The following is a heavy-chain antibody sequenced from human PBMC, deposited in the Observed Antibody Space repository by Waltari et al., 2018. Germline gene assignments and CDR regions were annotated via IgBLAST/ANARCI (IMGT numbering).Heavy chain of an antibody. Sequence: QVQLQESGSGLVKPSETLSLTCTVSGGSISSYYWSWIRQPPGKGLEWIGYIYYSGRTNYNPSLKSRVTISVDTSKNQFSLKLSSVTAADTAVYYCARSPYDYIWGSYRSYYFDYWGQGTLVTVSS. D-gene: IGHD3-16*02. CDR3: ARSPYDYIWGSYRSYYFDY. CDR1: GGSISSYY. J-gene: IGHJ4*02. V-gene: IGHV4-59*01. CDR2: IYYSGRT.